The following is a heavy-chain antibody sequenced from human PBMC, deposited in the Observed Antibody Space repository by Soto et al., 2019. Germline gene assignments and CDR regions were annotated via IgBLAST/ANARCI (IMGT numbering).Heavy chain of an antibody. J-gene: IGHJ4*02. CDR3: ASAYERGYFDY. V-gene: IGHV3-30-3*01. D-gene: IGHD3-16*01. CDR1: GFTFSSYA. CDR2: ISYDGSNK. Sequence: QVQLVESGGGVVQPGRSLRLSCAASGFTFSSYAMHWVRQAPGKGLEWVAVISYDGSNKYYADSVKGRFTISRDNSKNSLYLLMNSLSGEDTAVYYCASAYERGYFDYWGQGTLITVS.